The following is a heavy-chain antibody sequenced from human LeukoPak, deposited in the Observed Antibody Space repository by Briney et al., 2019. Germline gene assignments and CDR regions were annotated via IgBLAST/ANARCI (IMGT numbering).Heavy chain of an antibody. CDR1: EFTFNNYA. CDR3: AKEYSGTSSPFPSYFDY. Sequence: GGSLRLSCAASEFTFNNYAMNWVRQAPGKGLEWVSAISSSGGSTYYADSVKGRFTISRDNSKNTLYLQMNSLRVEDTAVYFCAKEYSGTSSPFPSYFDYWGQGTLVTVSS. CDR2: ISSSGGST. V-gene: IGHV3-23*01. J-gene: IGHJ4*02. D-gene: IGHD1-26*01.